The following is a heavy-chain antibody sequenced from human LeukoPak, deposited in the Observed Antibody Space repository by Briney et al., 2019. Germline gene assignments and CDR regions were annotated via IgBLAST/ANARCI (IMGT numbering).Heavy chain of an antibody. CDR1: GFTVSNNY. CDR2: IYSGGTT. V-gene: IGHV3-53*01. CDR3: AREKTGSDGYNHGFDY. D-gene: IGHD5-24*01. Sequence: PGGSLRLSCAASGFTVSNNYMSWVRQAPGKGLEWVSVIYSGGTTKYADSVRGRFSNSRDNSKNTLHLQMNSLRADDTAVYYCAREKTGSDGYNHGFDYWGQGALVTVSS. J-gene: IGHJ4*02.